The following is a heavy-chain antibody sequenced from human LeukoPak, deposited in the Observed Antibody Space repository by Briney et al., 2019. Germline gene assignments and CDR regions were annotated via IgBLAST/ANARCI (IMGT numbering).Heavy chain of an antibody. CDR1: GYTFTSYG. CDR3: ARDNPYYYDSSGYYCFDI. Sequence: ASVKVSCKASGYTFTSYGISWVRQAPGQGLEWMGWISAYNGNTNYAQKLQGRVTMTTDTSTSTAYMELRSLRSDDTAVYYCARDNPYYYDSSGYYCFDIWGQGTMVTVSS. CDR2: ISAYNGNT. V-gene: IGHV1-18*01. D-gene: IGHD3-22*01. J-gene: IGHJ3*02.